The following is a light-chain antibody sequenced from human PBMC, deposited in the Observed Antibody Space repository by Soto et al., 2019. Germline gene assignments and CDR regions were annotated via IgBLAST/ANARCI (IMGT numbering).Light chain of an antibody. CDR2: SAS. J-gene: IGKJ2*01. CDR1: QSVGTN. CDR3: QQYNNWPPYS. Sequence: TVMTQSPATLSVSPGESATLSCRASQSVGTNLAWYQQTPGQAPRVLIHSASTRATGIPARFSGSGSDTEFTLTISGLQSEDFAIYYCQQYNNWPPYSFGQGTKLENK. V-gene: IGKV3-15*01.